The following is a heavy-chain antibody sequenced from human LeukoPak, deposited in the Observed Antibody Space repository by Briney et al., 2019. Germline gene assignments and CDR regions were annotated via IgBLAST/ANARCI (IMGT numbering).Heavy chain of an antibody. CDR1: GGSFSGYY. Sequence: SETLSLTCAVYGGSFSGYYWSWIRQPPGKGLEWIGEINHSGSTNYNPSLKSRVTISLDTSKNQFSLKLSSVTAADTAVYYCARDRYYYDSSGYFYYMDVWGKGTTVTISS. CDR2: INHSGST. J-gene: IGHJ6*03. D-gene: IGHD3-22*01. CDR3: ARDRYYYDSSGYFYYMDV. V-gene: IGHV4-34*01.